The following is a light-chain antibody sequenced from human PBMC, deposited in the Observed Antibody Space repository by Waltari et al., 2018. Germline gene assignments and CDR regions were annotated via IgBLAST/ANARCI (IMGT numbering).Light chain of an antibody. CDR1: QSVSSSY. J-gene: IGKJ1*01. CDR3: QQYGSSPT. CDR2: GAS. V-gene: IGKV3-20*01. Sequence: EIVLTQSPGTLSLSPGERATLSCRASQSVSSSYLAWYQQKPGQAPGLLIYGASSRATGIPDRFSGSGSETDVTLTISRLEPEDFAVYYCQQYGSSPTFGQGTKVEIK.